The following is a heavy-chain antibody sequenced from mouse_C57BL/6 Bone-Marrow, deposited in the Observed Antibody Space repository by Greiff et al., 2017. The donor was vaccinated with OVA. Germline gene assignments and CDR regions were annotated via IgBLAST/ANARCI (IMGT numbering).Heavy chain of an antibody. V-gene: IGHV1-72*01. Sequence: QVQLQQSGAELVKPGASVKLSCKASGYTFTSYWMHWVKQRPGRGLEWIGRIDPNSGGTKYNEKFKSKATLTVDKPSSTAYMQLSSLTSEDSAVYYCARARETAQATCAMDYWGQGTSVTVSS. CDR3: ARARETAQATCAMDY. J-gene: IGHJ4*01. D-gene: IGHD3-2*02. CDR2: IDPNSGGT. CDR1: GYTFTSYW.